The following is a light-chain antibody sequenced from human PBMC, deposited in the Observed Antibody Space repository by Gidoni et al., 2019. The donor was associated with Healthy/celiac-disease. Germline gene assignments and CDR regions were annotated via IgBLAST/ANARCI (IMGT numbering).Light chain of an antibody. CDR3: SSYTSSSTLV. Sequence: QSALTQPASVSVSPGQSITISCTGTSSDVGGYNYVSWYQQHPGTAPKLMIYEVSNRPSGVSNRFSGSKSGNTASLTISGLQAEDEADYYCSSYTSSSTLVFGTGTKVTVL. CDR1: SSDVGGYNY. J-gene: IGLJ1*01. V-gene: IGLV2-14*01. CDR2: EVS.